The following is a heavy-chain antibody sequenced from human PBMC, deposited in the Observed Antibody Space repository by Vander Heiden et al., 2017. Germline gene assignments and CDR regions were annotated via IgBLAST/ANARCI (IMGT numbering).Heavy chain of an antibody. J-gene: IGHJ4*02. Sequence: QVQLVESGGGVVEPGRALRPSCAASEFTFSSYGMHWVRQAPGKELEWVAVIWFDGTNKYYGDSVKGRFTISRDNSKNTVYLQMNSLRAEDTAVYYCARGTTGYYRGSYFDYWGQGTLVTASS. V-gene: IGHV3-33*01. D-gene: IGHD3-9*01. CDR2: IWFDGTNK. CDR1: EFTFSSYG. CDR3: ARGTTGYYRGSYFDY.